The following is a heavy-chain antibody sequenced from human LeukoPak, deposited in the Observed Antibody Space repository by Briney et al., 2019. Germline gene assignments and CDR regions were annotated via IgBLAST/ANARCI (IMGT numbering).Heavy chain of an antibody. CDR1: GYTFTSFG. CDR2: ISAYNGNT. V-gene: IGHV1-18*01. D-gene: IGHD5-18*01. J-gene: IGHJ4*02. Sequence: EASVKVSFKASGYTFTSFGISWVRQAPGQGLEWMGWISAYNGNTNYVQKFQGRVTMTTDTSTSTAYMELRSLRSDDTAVFYCARDLGVDTSMIFFDYWGQGTLVTVSS. CDR3: ARDLGVDTSMIFFDY.